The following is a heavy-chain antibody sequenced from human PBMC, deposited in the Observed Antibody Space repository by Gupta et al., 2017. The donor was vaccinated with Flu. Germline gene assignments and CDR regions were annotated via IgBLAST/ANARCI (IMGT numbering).Heavy chain of an antibody. J-gene: IGHJ4*02. Sequence: EVQLVESGGGLVQPGGSLRLSCAASGFTFRSYEMNWVRQAPGKGLEWVSYISDSGRTTYYADSVKGRFIISRDNAKNSLYLQMNSLRAEDTAVYYCARDRVGETDYWGQGTLVTVSS. D-gene: IGHD1-26*01. V-gene: IGHV3-48*03. CDR3: ARDRVGETDY. CDR2: ISDSGRTT. CDR1: GFTFRSYE.